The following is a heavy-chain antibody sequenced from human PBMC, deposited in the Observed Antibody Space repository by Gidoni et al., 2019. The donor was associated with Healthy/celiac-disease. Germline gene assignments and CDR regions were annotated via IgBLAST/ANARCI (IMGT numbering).Heavy chain of an antibody. Sequence: QVQLVQSGAEVKKPGSSVKVSCKASGGTFSSYAISWVRQAPGHGLEWMGGIIPIFATANSAQRFQGRVTITADESTSTAYMELSSLRSEDTAVYYCARPIYYDILTGYYNYYYGMDVWGQGTTVTVSS. D-gene: IGHD3-9*01. V-gene: IGHV1-69*01. CDR2: IIPIFATA. J-gene: IGHJ6*02. CDR1: GGTFSSYA. CDR3: ARPIYYDILTGYYNYYYGMDV.